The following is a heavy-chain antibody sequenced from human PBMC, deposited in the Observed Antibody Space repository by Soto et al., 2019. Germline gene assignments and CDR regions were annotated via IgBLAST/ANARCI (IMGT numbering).Heavy chain of an antibody. V-gene: IGHV1-69*01. Sequence: QVQVVQSGVEVRRPGSSVKVSCKASGDTFKNCVISWVRQAPGQGLEWMGGIIPLFGTTDFAQRFQGRLTITTDESTTTAYMELSRLRSEDTATYYCAAALGFGKLSVVCGQGTTVIVSS. J-gene: IGHJ6*02. D-gene: IGHD3-10*01. CDR1: GDTFKNCV. CDR3: AAALGFGKLSVV. CDR2: IIPLFGTT.